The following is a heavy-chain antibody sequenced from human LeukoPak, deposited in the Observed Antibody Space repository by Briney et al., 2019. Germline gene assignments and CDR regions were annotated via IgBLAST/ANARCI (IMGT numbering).Heavy chain of an antibody. Sequence: ASVKVSCKASGYTFTSYGISWVRQAPGQGLEWMGWISAYNGNTNYAQKLQGRVTMTTDTSTSTAYMELRSLRSDDTAAYYCARVVGGGDRFDYRGQGILVTVSS. CDR1: GYTFTSYG. CDR2: ISAYNGNT. V-gene: IGHV1-18*01. D-gene: IGHD4-17*01. J-gene: IGHJ4*02. CDR3: ARVVGGGDRFDY.